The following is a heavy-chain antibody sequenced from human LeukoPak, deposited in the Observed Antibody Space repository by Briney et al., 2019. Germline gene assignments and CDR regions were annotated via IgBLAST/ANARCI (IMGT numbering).Heavy chain of an antibody. J-gene: IGHJ4*02. CDR3: ARVARVIVEGTRYYFDY. CDR1: AASLRGAY. D-gene: IGHD3-22*01. Sequence: SESLSLACAVHAASLRGAYWGSVRQPPGKGLGWIRAINHSRRTNTNPSLKSRVTISVDTSKTHFSLNRSTLTAADTALFTRARVARVIVEGTRYYFDYWGQGTLDSVSS. V-gene: IGHV4-34*01. CDR2: INHSRRT.